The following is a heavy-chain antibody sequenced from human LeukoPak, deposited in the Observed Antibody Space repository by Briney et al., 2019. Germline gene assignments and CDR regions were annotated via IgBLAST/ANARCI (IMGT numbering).Heavy chain of an antibody. CDR1: GGTLSSYA. J-gene: IGHJ4*02. CDR3: AGSPMAYYYDSRGRVAFMEI. Sequence: SVKVSCKASGGTLSSYAISWVRQAPGQGLEWMGGIIPIFGTANCAQKFQGRVTSTADESTSTAYMELSSLRSEDTAVYYCAGSPMAYYYDSRGRVAFMEIWGQGTLVTVSS. CDR2: IIPIFGTA. V-gene: IGHV1-69*13. D-gene: IGHD3-22*01.